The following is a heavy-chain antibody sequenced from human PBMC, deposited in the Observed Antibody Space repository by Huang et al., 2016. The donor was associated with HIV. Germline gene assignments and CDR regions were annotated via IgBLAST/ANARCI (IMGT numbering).Heavy chain of an antibody. Sequence: QVHLQQWGAGLLKSAETLSLTCAVYGGSLGGYYWSWLRQTPGKGLAWVGEINHRWSPNYNPSLKSRVSISMDGSKKQFSLKLRSISDADTAVYFCARDATKNPRGWFDPWGQGTLVTVSS. CDR1: GGSLGGYY. CDR3: ARDATKNPRGWFDP. CDR2: INHRWSP. D-gene: IGHD3-10*01. J-gene: IGHJ5*02. V-gene: IGHV4-34*02.